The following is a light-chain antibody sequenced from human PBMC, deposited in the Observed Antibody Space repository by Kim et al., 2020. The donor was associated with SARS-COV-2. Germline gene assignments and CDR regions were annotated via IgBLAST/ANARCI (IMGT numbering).Light chain of an antibody. V-gene: IGKV3-15*01. CDR1: QRVSSN. CDR2: GAS. Sequence: EIVMTQSQATLSVSPGERATLSCRASQRVSSNSAWYQQKPGQAPRLLIYGASTRATGIPDRFSGSGSGTDFTLTISSLQSEDFAVYYCQQYNNCPLTFGGGTKVYIK. CDR3: QQYNNCPLT. J-gene: IGKJ4*01.